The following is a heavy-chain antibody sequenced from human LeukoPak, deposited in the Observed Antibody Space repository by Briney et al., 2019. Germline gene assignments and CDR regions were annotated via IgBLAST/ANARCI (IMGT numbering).Heavy chain of an antibody. CDR1: GFTFSSYA. V-gene: IGHV3-30*01. J-gene: IGHJ6*03. CDR2: ISYDGSNK. Sequence: GGSLRLSCAASGFTFSSYAMHWVRQAPGKGLEWVAVISYDGSNKYYADSVKGRFTISRDNSKNTLYLQMNSLRAEDTAVYYCARDQAPQREYYYYYYMDVWGKGTTVTVSS. CDR3: ARDQAPQREYYYYYYMDV.